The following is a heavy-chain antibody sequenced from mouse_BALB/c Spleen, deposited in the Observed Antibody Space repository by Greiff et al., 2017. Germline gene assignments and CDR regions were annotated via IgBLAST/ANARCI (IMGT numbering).Heavy chain of an antibody. V-gene: IGHV5-6-4*01. J-gene: IGHJ4*01. CDR1: GFTFSSYT. CDR2: ISSGGSYT. Sequence: EVQLVESGGGLVKPGGSLKLSCAASGFTFSSYTMSWVRQTPEKRLAWVATISSGGSYTYYPDSVKGRFTISRDNAKNTLYLQLSSLKSEDTAMYYSTRGEYGSSPGYYYAMDYWGEGTSVTVSS. CDR3: TRGEYGSSPGYYYAMDY. D-gene: IGHD1-3*01.